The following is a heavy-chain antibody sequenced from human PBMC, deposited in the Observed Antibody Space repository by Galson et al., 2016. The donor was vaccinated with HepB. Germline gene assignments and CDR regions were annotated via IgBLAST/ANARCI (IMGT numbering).Heavy chain of an antibody. J-gene: IGHJ3*02. CDR1: GYTFTSYG. CDR2: ISAYSGNT. D-gene: IGHD2-2*01. Sequence: SVKVSCKASGYTFTSYGFSWVRQAPGQGLEWMGWISAYSGNTNYAQKVQGRVTMTTDTSTSTAYMELRSLRSDDTAVYYCARDTYCTSTSSCYLPDAFDIWGQGTRVTVSS. CDR3: ARDTYCTSTSSCYLPDAFDI. V-gene: IGHV1-18*04.